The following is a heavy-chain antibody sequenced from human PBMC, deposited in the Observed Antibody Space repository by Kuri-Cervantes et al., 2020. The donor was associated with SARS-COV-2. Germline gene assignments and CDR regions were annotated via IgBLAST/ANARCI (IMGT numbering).Heavy chain of an antibody. CDR2: ISAYNGNT. J-gene: IGHJ6*03. CDR3: ARGSAKRYRPSGYYGYYYYYMDV. D-gene: IGHD3-3*01. V-gene: IGHV1-18*01. Sequence: ASVKVSCKASGYTFTSYGISWVRQAPGQGLEWMGRISAYNGNTNYAQKLQGRVTMTRNTSTSTAYMELSSLRSEDTAVYYCARGSAKRYRPSGYYGYYYYYMDVWGKGTTVTVSS. CDR1: GYTFTSYG.